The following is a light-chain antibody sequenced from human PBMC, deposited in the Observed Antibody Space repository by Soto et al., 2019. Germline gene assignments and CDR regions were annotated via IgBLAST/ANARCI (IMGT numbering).Light chain of an antibody. CDR2: QDN. V-gene: IGLV3-1*01. J-gene: IGLJ2*01. CDR3: QAWDNNTVV. Sequence: SYELTQPPSVSVSPGQTASITCSGDQLGNKYTCWYQQQPGQSPVLVIYQDNKRPSGIPERFSGSNSGNTATLTISGTQAMDEADYYCQAWDNNTVVFGGGTQLTVL. CDR1: QLGNKY.